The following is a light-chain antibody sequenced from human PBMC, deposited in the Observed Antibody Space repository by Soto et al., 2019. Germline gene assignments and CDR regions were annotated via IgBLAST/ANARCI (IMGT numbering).Light chain of an antibody. CDR2: TAS. CDR1: QGISSY. J-gene: IGKJ5*01. Sequence: DVQLTQSPAFLSASLGNMFTSTFRSTQGISSYLAWYQQKPGKAPNLLIHTASTLQSGVPSRFSGSGSGTEFTLTISSLQPEDFATYYCQQRNSYPITFGQGTRLETK. CDR3: QQRNSYPIT. V-gene: IGKV1-9*01.